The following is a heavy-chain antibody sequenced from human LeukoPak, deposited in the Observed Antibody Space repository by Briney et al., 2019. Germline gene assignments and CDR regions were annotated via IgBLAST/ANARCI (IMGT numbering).Heavy chain of an antibody. Sequence: SEALSLTCTVSGDSISSYYWSWIRQPPGKGLEWIGYIYYSGSTNYNPSLKSRVTISVDTSKNQFSLKLSSVTAADTAVYYCARGPAERLIVVAPDYGMDVWGQGTTVTVSS. CDR2: IYYSGST. CDR3: ARGPAERLIVVAPDYGMDV. CDR1: GDSISSYY. D-gene: IGHD2-15*01. J-gene: IGHJ6*02. V-gene: IGHV4-59*12.